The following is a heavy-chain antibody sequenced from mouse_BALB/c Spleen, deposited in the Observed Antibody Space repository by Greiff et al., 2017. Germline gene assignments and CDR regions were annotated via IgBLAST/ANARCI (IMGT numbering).Heavy chain of an antibody. J-gene: IGHJ4*01. V-gene: IGHV5-17*02. CDR1: GFTFSSFG. Sequence: EVQLVESGGGLVQPGGSRKLSCAASGFTFSSFGMHWVRQAPEKGLEWVAYISSGSSTIYYADTVKGRFTISRDNPKNTLFLQMTSLRSEDTAMYYCARLKAQLGLRAMDYWGQGTSVTVSS. CDR3: ARLKAQLGLRAMDY. D-gene: IGHD3-1*01. CDR2: ISSGSSTI.